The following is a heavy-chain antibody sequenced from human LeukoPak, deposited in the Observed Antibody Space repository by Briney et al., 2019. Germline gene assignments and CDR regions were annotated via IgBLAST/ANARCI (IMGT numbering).Heavy chain of an antibody. V-gene: IGHV1-8*01. CDR2: MNPNSGNT. D-gene: IGHD5-12*01. CDR3: ARDQGGYSGYETDY. Sequence: GASVKVSCKASGYTFTSYDINWVRQATGQGLEWMGWMNPNSGNTGYAQKFQGRVTMTRNTSISTAYIELSSLRSEDTAVYYCARDQGGYSGYETDYWGQGTLVTVSS. J-gene: IGHJ4*02. CDR1: GYTFTSYD.